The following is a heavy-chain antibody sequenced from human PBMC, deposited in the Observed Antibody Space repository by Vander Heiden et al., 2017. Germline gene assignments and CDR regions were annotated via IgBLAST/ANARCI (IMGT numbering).Heavy chain of an antibody. D-gene: IGHD2-21*02. V-gene: IGHV3-48*01. CDR3: ARDLCGGDCSPGY. CDR1: GFTFSSYS. CDR2: ISSSSSTI. J-gene: IGHJ4*02. Sequence: EVQLVESGGGLVQPGGSLRLSCAASGFTFSSYSMNWVRQAPGKGLEWVSYISSSSSTIYYADSVKGRFTISRDNAKTSLYLQMNSLRAEDTAVYYCARDLCGGDCSPGYWGQGTLVTVSS.